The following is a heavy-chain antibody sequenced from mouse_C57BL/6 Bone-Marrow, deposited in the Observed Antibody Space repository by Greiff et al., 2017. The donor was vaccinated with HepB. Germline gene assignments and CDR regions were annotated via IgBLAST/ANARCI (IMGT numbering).Heavy chain of an antibody. D-gene: IGHD1-2*01. CDR2: INPGSGGT. CDR3: ARSRAHYYGDWYFDV. V-gene: IGHV1-54*01. Sequence: VQVVESGAELVRPGTSVKVSCKASGYAFTNYLIEWVKQWPGPGLEWIGVINPGSGGTNYHEKFKGMATLTADKSSSTAYMQSISRTSEDSAVYSCARSRAHYYGDWYFDVWGTGTTITVSS. CDR1: GYAFTNYL. J-gene: IGHJ1*03.